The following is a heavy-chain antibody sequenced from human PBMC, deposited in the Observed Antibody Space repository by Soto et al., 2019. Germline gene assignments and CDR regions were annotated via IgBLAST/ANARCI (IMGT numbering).Heavy chain of an antibody. V-gene: IGHV1-69*01. CDR2: IIPFFGTP. Sequence: QVQLVQSGAEVKKPGSSVKVSCKASGGTFSSFAIYWVRQAPGQGLEWMGGIIPFFGTPNYAQKFQGRVTITADESTSTAYMELSSLRSEDTAVYYCASPVPANMISELSEESPFDYWGQGTLVTVSS. CDR3: ASPVPANMISELSEESPFDY. CDR1: GGTFSSFA. J-gene: IGHJ4*02. D-gene: IGHD3-16*01.